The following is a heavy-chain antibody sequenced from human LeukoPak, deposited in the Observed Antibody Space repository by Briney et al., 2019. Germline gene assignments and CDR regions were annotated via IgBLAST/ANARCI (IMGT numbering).Heavy chain of an antibody. J-gene: IGHJ4*02. D-gene: IGHD3-10*01. CDR1: GGSFGGYS. Sequence: KPSETLSLTCAVYGGSFGGYSWSWLRQSPGKGLEWIGEINQNAYTKYNPSLKGRVTMSVDASKNQFSLRANSVTAADTAVYYCARVGSTPAKFDYWGQGMLVVVSA. CDR2: INQNAYT. V-gene: IGHV4-34*01. CDR3: ARVGSTPAKFDY.